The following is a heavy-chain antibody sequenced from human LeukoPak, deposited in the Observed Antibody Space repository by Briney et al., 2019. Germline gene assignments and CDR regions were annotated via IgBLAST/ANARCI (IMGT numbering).Heavy chain of an antibody. CDR3: ARGSTSDWPFDY. J-gene: IGHJ4*02. Sequence: GASMKLSCKAFGYNFIKYTIHWVRQVPGQRLEWMGWTNPDSGNVRYSQTLQDRVTISSDTSATTAYMELSSLTSEDTAVYFCARGSTSDWPFDYWGQGTLVTVSS. CDR2: TNPDSGNV. D-gene: IGHD3-16*01. CDR1: GYNFIKYT. V-gene: IGHV1-3*01.